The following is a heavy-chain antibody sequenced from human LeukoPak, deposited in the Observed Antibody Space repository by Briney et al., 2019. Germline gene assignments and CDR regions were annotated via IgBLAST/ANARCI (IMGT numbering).Heavy chain of an antibody. CDR1: GGSISSYY. CDR2: IYYSGST. J-gene: IGHJ3*02. V-gene: IGHV4-59*01. D-gene: IGHD3-10*01. Sequence: SETLSLTCTVSGGSISSYYWSWIRQPPGKGLEWIGYIYYSGSTNYNPSLKSRVTISVDTSKSQFSLKLSSVTAADTAVYYCARNGDGWFGEKDGAFDIWGQGTMVTVSS. CDR3: ARNGDGWFGEKDGAFDI.